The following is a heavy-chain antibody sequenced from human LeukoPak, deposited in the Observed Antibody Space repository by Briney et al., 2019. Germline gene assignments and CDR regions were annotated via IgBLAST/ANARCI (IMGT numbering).Heavy chain of an antibody. J-gene: IGHJ4*02. CDR3: ASPGGGYSYGYFDY. V-gene: IGHV3-30*04. CDR1: GFTFSSYA. CDR2: ISYDGSNK. D-gene: IGHD5-18*01. Sequence: GGSLRLSCAASGFTFSSYAMHWVRQAPGKGLEWVAVISYDGSNKYYADSVKGRFTISRDNSKNTLYLQMNSLRAEDTAVYYCASPGGGYSYGYFDYWGQGTLVTVSS.